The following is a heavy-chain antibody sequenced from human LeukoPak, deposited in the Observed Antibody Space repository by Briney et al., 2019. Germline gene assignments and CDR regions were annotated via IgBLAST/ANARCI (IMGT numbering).Heavy chain of an antibody. CDR1: GGSVSSSRHY. V-gene: IGHV4-61*01. CDR2: IYHGSA. Sequence: SETLSLTCTVSGGSVSSSRHYWTWVRQPPGKGLEWIGYIYHGSATYNPSLKSRVTISLDPSKNQFSLKVTSVSAADTAVYYCAREGGRQWLVSGIPDSWGQGTLVTVSS. CDR3: AREGGRQWLVSGIPDS. J-gene: IGHJ5*01. D-gene: IGHD6-19*01.